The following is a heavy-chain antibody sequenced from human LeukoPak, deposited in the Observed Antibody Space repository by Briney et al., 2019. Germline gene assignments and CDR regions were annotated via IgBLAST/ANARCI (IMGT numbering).Heavy chain of an antibody. D-gene: IGHD2-2*01. J-gene: IGHJ5*02. CDR3: ARDPYCSSTSCHGWFDP. Sequence: GASVKVSCKASGYTFTSYGIRWVRQAPGQGLEWMGWVSAYNGDTHYAQNVQGRVTMTTDTSTSTAYMELRSLRSEDTAVYYCARDPYCSSTSCHGWFDPWGQGTLVTVSS. CDR2: VSAYNGDT. CDR1: GYTFTSYG. V-gene: IGHV1-18*01.